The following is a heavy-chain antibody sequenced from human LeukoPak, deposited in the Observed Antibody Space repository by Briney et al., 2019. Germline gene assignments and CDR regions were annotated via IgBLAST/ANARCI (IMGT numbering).Heavy chain of an antibody. V-gene: IGHV3-66*01. CDR3: ARGDRYSYGAFDY. J-gene: IGHJ4*02. CDR1: GFTVSSNY. Sequence: GGSLRLSCAASGFTVSSNYMSWVRQAPGKGLEWVSVIYSGGSTYYADSVKGRFTISRDNSKNTLYLQMNSLRAEDTAVYYCARGDRYSYGAFDYWGQGTLVTVSS. D-gene: IGHD5-18*01. CDR2: IYSGGST.